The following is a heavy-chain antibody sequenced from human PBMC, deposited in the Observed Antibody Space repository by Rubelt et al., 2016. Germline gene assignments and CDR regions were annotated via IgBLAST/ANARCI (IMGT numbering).Heavy chain of an antibody. D-gene: IGHD3-3*01. J-gene: IGHJ5*01. Sequence: QVKLQVSGPGLVKPSETLSITCTVSGYSIGTSSFHWTWIRQPPGKGPEWLGHFSYNGNAAYNPSLKSRVTILGDISKNQFSLRLNSWTVADSAVDFCARSPRMTMYGVVPYSWFDPWGQGTLVTVSS. CDR2: FSYNGNA. CDR1: GYSIGTSSFH. CDR3: ARSPRMTMYGVVPYSWFDP. V-gene: IGHV4-61*01.